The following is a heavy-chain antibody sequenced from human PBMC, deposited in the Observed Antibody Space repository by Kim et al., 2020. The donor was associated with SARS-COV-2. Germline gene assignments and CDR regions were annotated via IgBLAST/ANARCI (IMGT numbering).Heavy chain of an antibody. CDR2: MNPNSGNT. CDR1: GYTFTSYD. Sequence: ASVKVSCKASGYTFTSYDINWVRQATGQGLEWMGWMNPNSGNTGYAQKFQGRVTMTRNTSISTVYMELSSLRSEDTAVYYCAGCFHSRSTMVRGKSYGMDVWGQGTTVTVSS. CDR3: AGCFHSRSTMVRGKSYGMDV. J-gene: IGHJ6*02. V-gene: IGHV1-8*01. D-gene: IGHD3-10*01.